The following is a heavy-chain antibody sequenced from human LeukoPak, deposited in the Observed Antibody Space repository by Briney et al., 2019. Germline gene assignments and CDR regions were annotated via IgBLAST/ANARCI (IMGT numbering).Heavy chain of an antibody. Sequence: PGGSLRLSCAASGFTFSSYAMSWVRQAPGKGLEWVSAISGSGGSTYYADSVKGRFTISRDNSKNTLYLQMNSLRAEDTAVYYCTRGGWFIVDYWGQGTLVTVSS. D-gene: IGHD3-10*01. J-gene: IGHJ4*02. CDR3: TRGGWFIVDY. CDR1: GFTFSSYA. V-gene: IGHV3-23*01. CDR2: ISGSGGST.